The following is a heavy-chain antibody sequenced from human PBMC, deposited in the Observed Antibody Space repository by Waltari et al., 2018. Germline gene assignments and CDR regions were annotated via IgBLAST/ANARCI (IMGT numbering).Heavy chain of an antibody. CDR2: IYYSGST. V-gene: IGHV4-59*01. D-gene: IGHD2-15*01. J-gene: IGHJ4*02. Sequence: QVQLQESGPGLVKPSETLSLTCTVSGGSISSYYWSWIRQPPGQGLEWIGYIYYSGSTNYNPSLKSRVTISVDTSKNQFSLKLSSVTAADTAVYYCARDREGLEGYCSGGSCYGGFDYWGQGTLVTVSS. CDR3: ARDREGLEGYCSGGSCYGGFDY. CDR1: GGSISSYY.